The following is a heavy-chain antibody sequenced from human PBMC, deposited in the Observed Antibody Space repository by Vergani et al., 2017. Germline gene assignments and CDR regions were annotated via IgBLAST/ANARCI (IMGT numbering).Heavy chain of an antibody. J-gene: IGHJ6*02. D-gene: IGHD1-26*01. CDR3: AKDRSGSPGGMDV. CDR2: ISWNSGSI. CDR1: GFTFDDYA. V-gene: IGHV3-9*01. Sequence: EVQLVESGGGLVQPGRSLRLSCAASGFTFDDYAMHWVRQAPGKGLEWVSGISWNSGSIGYADSVKGRFTISRDNAKNSLYLQMNSLRAEDTALYYCAKDRSGSPGGMDVWGQGTTVTVSS.